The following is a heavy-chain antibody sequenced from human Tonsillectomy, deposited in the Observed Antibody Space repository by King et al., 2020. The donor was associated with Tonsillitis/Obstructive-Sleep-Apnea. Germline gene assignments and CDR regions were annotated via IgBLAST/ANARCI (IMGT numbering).Heavy chain of an antibody. Sequence: VQLVESGAEVKKPGASVKVSCKASGYTFTRNYIHWVRRAPGQGLEWMGIINPSDSVTTYAQKFQGRVTMTRDTSTSTVNMELSSLTSEDTAVYYCVRDDKEGRHFDYWGQGSLVTVSS. D-gene: IGHD3-22*01. CDR1: GYTFTRNY. CDR3: VRDDKEGRHFDY. J-gene: IGHJ4*02. V-gene: IGHV1-46*01. CDR2: INPSDSVT.